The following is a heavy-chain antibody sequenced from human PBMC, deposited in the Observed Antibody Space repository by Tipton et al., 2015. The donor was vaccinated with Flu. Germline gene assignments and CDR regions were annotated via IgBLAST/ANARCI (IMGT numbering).Heavy chain of an antibody. D-gene: IGHD5-24*01. J-gene: IGHJ4*02. Sequence: TLSLTCAVSGYSIRNSDYYWGWIRQPPGKGLEWIGNIFHSGDTNHNPSLKSRVTISVDTSKNQFSLKLSSVTAADTAVYYCARRRGWLPFDYWGQGTLVTVSS. V-gene: IGHV4-38-2*01. CDR1: GYSIRNSDYY. CDR3: ARRRGWLPFDY. CDR2: IFHSGDT.